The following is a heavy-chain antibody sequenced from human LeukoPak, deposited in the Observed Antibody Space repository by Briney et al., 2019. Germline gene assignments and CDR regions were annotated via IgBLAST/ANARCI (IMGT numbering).Heavy chain of an antibody. CDR2: ISGSGGST. D-gene: IGHD2-2*02. CDR3: ARDRCSSTSCYNTPNWFDP. CDR1: GFTFSSYA. V-gene: IGHV3-23*01. J-gene: IGHJ5*02. Sequence: GGSLRLSCAASGFTFSSYAMRWVRQAPGKGLEWVSAISGSGGSTYYADSVKGRFTISRDNAKNSVYLQMNSLRSEDTAFYHCARDRCSSTSCYNTPNWFDPWGQGTLVTVSS.